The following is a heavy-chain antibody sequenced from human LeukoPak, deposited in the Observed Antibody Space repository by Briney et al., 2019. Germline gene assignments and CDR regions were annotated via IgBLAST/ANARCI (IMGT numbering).Heavy chain of an antibody. Sequence: ASVKVSCKASGYTFTDYYIQWVRLAPGQGLEWMGWINPDSGGTDFAQKFQGRVTTTRDTSISTAYMELSTLRSDGTAVYYCAREPLPTAIEFDYWGQGTLVTVSP. CDR2: INPDSGGT. CDR1: GYTFTDYY. CDR3: AREPLPTAIEFDY. D-gene: IGHD2-2*02. J-gene: IGHJ4*02. V-gene: IGHV1-2*02.